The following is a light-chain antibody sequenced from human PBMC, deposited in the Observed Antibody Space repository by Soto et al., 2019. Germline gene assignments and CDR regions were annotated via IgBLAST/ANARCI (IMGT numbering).Light chain of an antibody. CDR3: SSYTSTNSL. V-gene: IGLV2-14*03. Sequence: QSALTQPASVSGSPGESSTISCTGTSSDVGAYNYVSWYQQHPGKAPKLMIYDVSNRPSGVSNRFSGSKSGNTASLTISGLQAEDEADYYCSSYTSTNSLFGGGTKVTVL. J-gene: IGLJ2*01. CDR2: DVS. CDR1: SSDVGAYNY.